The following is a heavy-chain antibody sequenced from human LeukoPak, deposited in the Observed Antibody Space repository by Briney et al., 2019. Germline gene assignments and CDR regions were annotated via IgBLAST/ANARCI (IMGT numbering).Heavy chain of an antibody. CDR1: GGSISSGSYY. V-gene: IGHV4-61*02. CDR2: IYTSGST. J-gene: IGHJ4*02. D-gene: IGHD5-24*01. CDR3: ARFGDGYNFVY. Sequence: PSQTLSLTCTVSGGSISSGSYYWNWIRQPAGKGLEWIGRIYTSGSTNYNPSLKSRVTISVDTSKNQFSLKLSSVTAADTAVYYCARFGDGYNFVYWGQGTLVTVSS.